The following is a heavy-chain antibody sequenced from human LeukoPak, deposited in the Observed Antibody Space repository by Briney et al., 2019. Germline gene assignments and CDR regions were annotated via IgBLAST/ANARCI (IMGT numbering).Heavy chain of an antibody. CDR3: ARGVEPLAANTLAY. V-gene: IGHV3-53*01. Sequence: GGPLRLSCAASGFTVITNDMTWVRQDPGKGLEWVSVLYSDGNTKYADSVQGRFTISRDNSKNTLYLEMNSLSPDDTAVYYCARGVEPLAANTLAYWGQGTLVTVSS. J-gene: IGHJ4*02. D-gene: IGHD1-14*01. CDR1: GFTVITND. CDR2: LYSDGNT.